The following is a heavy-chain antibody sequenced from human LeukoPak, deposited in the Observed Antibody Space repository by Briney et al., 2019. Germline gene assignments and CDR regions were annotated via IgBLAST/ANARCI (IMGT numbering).Heavy chain of an antibody. CDR1: GYTFTGYY. CDR2: INPNSGGT. D-gene: IGHD5-12*01. CDR3: ASDSGYDGTFDY. V-gene: IGHV1-2*06. J-gene: IGHJ4*02. Sequence: ALVKVSCKASGYTFTGYYMHWVRQAPGQGLEWMGRINPNSGGTNYAQKFQGRVTMTRDTSISTAYMELSRLRSDDTAVYYCASDSGYDGTFDYWGQGTLVTVSS.